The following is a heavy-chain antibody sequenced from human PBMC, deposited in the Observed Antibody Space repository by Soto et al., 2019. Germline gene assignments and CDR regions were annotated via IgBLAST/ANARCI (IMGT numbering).Heavy chain of an antibody. V-gene: IGHV3-15*01. CDR1: GLTFSDAW. Sequence: EVQLVESGGGLVNLGGSLRLSCAASGLTFSDAWMSWARQAPGKGLEWVGRITSKADGETTDYAAPVKGRFTISRDDSKNTQCLQMNSLKTEDTAVYFCTTDDSRWSFWGQGTLVTVSS. CDR3: TTDDSRWSF. CDR2: ITSKADGETT. D-gene: IGHD2-21*02. J-gene: IGHJ4*02.